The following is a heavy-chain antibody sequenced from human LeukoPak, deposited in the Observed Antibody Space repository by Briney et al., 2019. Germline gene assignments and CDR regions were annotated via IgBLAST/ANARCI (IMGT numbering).Heavy chain of an antibody. D-gene: IGHD6-13*01. CDR1: GGSISSYY. Sequence: SETLSLTCTVSGGSISSYYWSWIRQPAGKGLEWIGRIYTSGSTNYNPSLKSRVTMSVDTSKNQFSLKLSSVTAADTAVYYCARGVAAAGTHYCYYMDVWGKGTTVTVSS. CDR3: ARGVAAAGTHYCYYMDV. J-gene: IGHJ6*03. CDR2: IYTSGST. V-gene: IGHV4-4*07.